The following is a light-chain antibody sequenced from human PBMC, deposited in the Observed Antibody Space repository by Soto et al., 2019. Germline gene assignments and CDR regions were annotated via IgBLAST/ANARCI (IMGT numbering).Light chain of an antibody. CDR1: QTISSW. J-gene: IGKJ5*01. CDR2: KAS. CDR3: QKLYTLPFN. V-gene: IGKV1-5*03. Sequence: DIQMTQSPSTLSGSVGDIVTITCRASQTISSWLAWYQQKPGKAPKLLIYKASTLKSGVPSRFSGSGSGTEFTLTISGLLPEDFAAYHCQKLYTLPFNFGQGTRLEIK.